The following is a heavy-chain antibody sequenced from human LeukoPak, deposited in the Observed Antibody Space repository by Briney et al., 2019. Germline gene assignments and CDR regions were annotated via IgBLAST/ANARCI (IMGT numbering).Heavy chain of an antibody. V-gene: IGHV1-2*02. CDR1: GYTFTGYY. Sequence: ASVKVSCKASGYTFTGYYIHWVRQAPGQGLEWMGWINPNSGGANYAQIFQGRVTMTRDTSITTAYMELSRLRSDDTAVYYCARAKVYSSGWYEYYFDYWGQGTLVTVSS. CDR3: ARAKVYSSGWYEYYFDY. CDR2: INPNSGGA. J-gene: IGHJ4*02. D-gene: IGHD6-19*01.